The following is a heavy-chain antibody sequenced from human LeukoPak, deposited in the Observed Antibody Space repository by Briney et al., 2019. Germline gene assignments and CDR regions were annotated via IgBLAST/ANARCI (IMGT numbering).Heavy chain of an antibody. CDR2: FHNSGTS. J-gene: IGHJ3*02. CDR1: DDSISDYY. D-gene: IGHD2-15*01. Sequence: PSETLSLTCTVSDDSISDYYRGWIRQPPGKGLEWIGYFHNSGTSTYNPSLKSRVTISADTSKNQFSLKLNSLTTADTAVYYCARSDIYCSGGSCPPNTFDAFDIWGQGTMVTVSS. CDR3: ARSDIYCSGGSCPPNTFDAFDI. V-gene: IGHV4-59*01.